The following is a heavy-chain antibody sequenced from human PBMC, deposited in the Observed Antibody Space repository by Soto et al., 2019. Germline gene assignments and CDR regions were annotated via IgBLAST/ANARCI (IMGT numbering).Heavy chain of an antibody. J-gene: IGHJ4*02. CDR1: GFIFSNYA. D-gene: IGHD6-19*01. Sequence: EVQLLESGGGLVQPGGSLRLSCKASGFIFSNYAMSWVRQAPGKGLQRVSAIGGSGYDTYYADSVKGRFTISRDNSRDTLHLQMSSLRADDTAIYYCAVPTGIEVTGPDYWGQGTLVTVSS. V-gene: IGHV3-23*01. CDR3: AVPTGIEVTGPDY. CDR2: IGGSGYDT.